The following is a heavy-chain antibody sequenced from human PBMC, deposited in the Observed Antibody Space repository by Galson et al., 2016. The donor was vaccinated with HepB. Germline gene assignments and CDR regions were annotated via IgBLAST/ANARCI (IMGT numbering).Heavy chain of an antibody. Sequence: SETLSLTCTVSGGSVSSSSYYWGWIRQPPGKGLEWIGSVYYSGTTYYNPYLTSRVTISVDTSKNQFSLKLSAVTAADTAVYYCANGATTVTTVDYWGQGTLVTVSS. CDR1: GGSVSSSSYY. CDR2: VYYSGTT. V-gene: IGHV4-39*01. D-gene: IGHD4-17*01. J-gene: IGHJ4*02. CDR3: ANGATTVTTVDY.